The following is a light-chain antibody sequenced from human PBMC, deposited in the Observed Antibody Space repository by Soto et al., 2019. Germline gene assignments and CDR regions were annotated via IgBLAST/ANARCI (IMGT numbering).Light chain of an antibody. V-gene: IGKV1-5*01. Sequence: DSQITQSLSSLSASVGDRVTITFRASQSISSWLAWYQQKPGKAPKLLIYDASRLESGVPSRFSGSGSGTEFTLTISSLQPDDFATYYCQQYNSYWTFGQGTKVDIK. CDR2: DAS. CDR1: QSISSW. CDR3: QQYNSYWT. J-gene: IGKJ1*01.